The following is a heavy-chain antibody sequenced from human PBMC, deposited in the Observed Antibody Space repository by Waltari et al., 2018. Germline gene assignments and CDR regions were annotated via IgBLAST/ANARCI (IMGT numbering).Heavy chain of an antibody. CDR2: VYWDDNK. J-gene: IGHJ4*02. CDR3: AHRPSHYDIFSGYYNYFDY. D-gene: IGHD3-9*01. V-gene: IGHV2-5*02. Sequence: QITLKESGPTLVNPTQTLTLTCAFSGFSFSTSGVGVGWIRQPPGKALEWLAFVYWDDNKRYSPSLKGRLTITKDTSEDQVVLTMTNMDPVDTATYFCAHRPSHYDIFSGYYNYFDYWGQGILVTVSS. CDR1: GFSFSTSGVG.